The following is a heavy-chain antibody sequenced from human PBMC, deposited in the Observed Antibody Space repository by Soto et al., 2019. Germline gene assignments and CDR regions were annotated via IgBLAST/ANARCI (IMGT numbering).Heavy chain of an antibody. J-gene: IGHJ5*02. Sequence: LSLTCTFSHGSISSYYWNWIRQPPGKGLEWVGYIYYSGSSNYNPSLKSRVTISIDTSKNQFSLKLSSVTAADTAVYYCAGLAYNNCDNRGSYNWFDPWGQGTLVTVS. V-gene: IGHV4-59*01. CDR2: IYYSGSS. CDR3: AGLAYNNCDNRGSYNWFDP. CDR1: HGSISSYY. D-gene: IGHD3-9*01.